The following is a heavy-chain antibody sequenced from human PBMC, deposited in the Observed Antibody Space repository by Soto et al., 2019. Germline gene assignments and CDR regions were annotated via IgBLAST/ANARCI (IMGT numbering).Heavy chain of an antibody. J-gene: IGHJ6*02. D-gene: IGHD5-18*01. CDR3: ARVLGYTFEPGKTRYYAMDV. Sequence: QVQLVQSGAEVKKPGSSVTVSCKTSGGTFSKDAINWVRQAPGQGLEWMGLLIPVLGSPIYAQKFQGRIRITADEPTSTAFMDLSRLRSEDTAVYYCARVLGYTFEPGKTRYYAMDVWGQGTTVSVSS. CDR2: LIPVLGSP. V-gene: IGHV1-69*01. CDR1: GGTFSKDA.